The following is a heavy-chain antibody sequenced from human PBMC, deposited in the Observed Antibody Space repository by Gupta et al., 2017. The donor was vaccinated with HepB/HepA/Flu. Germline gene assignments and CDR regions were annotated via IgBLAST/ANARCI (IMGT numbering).Heavy chain of an antibody. Sequence: QVQLVQSGAEVKKPGASVRVSCETSGYIFTDFYMHWVRQAPGQGLEWVGWINPKSGDTKYAQKFQDRVTLTSDTPMTTAYMELSRLKSDDTAMYFCARDQASRSWGPPGNYYYYMDVWGKGTTVTVSS. V-gene: IGHV1-2*02. D-gene: IGHD3-16*01. CDR1: GYIFTDFY. J-gene: IGHJ6*03. CDR2: INPKSGDT. CDR3: ARDQASRSWGPPGNYYYYMDV.